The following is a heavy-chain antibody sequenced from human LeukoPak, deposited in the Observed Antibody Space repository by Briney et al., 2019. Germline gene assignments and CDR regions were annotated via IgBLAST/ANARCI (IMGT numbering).Heavy chain of an antibody. V-gene: IGHV3-21*01. Sequence: GGSLRLSCAASGFSFNRYSMNWVRQAPGKGLEWVSSISSSSSYIYYSDSVKGRFTISRDNAKNSLYLQMNSLRAEDTAVYYCARERSGEINDYWGQGTLVTVSS. J-gene: IGHJ4*02. D-gene: IGHD3-3*01. CDR1: GFSFNRYS. CDR2: ISSSSSYI. CDR3: ARERSGEINDY.